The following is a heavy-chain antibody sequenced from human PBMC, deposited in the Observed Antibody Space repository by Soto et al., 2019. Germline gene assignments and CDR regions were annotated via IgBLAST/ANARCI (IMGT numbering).Heavy chain of an antibody. CDR1: GFTFSIYF. CDR2: ISSSSTI. D-gene: IGHD4-17*01. J-gene: IGHJ4*02. V-gene: IGHV3-48*02. CDR3: ARTVYGDYVPDY. Sequence: EVQLVESGGGLVQPGGSLRLSCAASGFTFSIYFMNWVRQAPGKGLEWVSYISSSSTIYYAESVKGRFTISRDNAKNSLYLQMNSLRDEDTAVYYCARTVYGDYVPDYWGQGTLVTVSS.